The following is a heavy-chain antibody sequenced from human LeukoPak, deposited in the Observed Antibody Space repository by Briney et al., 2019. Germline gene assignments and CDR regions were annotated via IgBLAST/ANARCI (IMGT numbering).Heavy chain of an antibody. J-gene: IGHJ5*02. CDR1: GFTFSTQA. CDR2: LSISGGGT. CDR3: AKTAAMGNNWFDP. V-gene: IGHV3-23*01. Sequence: PGGSLRLSCTVSGFTFSTQAMSWVRQAPGKGLEWGSTLSISGGGTFYADSVKGRFTISRDNSKNTLYLQMNTLRAEDTAVYYCAKTAAMGNNWFDPWGQGTLVTVSS. D-gene: IGHD6-13*01.